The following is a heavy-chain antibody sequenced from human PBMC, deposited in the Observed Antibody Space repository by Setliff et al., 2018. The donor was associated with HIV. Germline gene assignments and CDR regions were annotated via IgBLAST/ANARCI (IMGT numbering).Heavy chain of an antibody. CDR2: INSGYGNT. CDR3: ARGYFGSSGFGFQH. D-gene: IGHD3-10*01. Sequence: ASVKVSCKASGYTFSNFGVHWVRQAPGQRPEWMGWINSGYGNTEYSQEFQGRVTVTRDTTASTVYMELRSLRTEDTAVYYCARGYFGSSGFGFQHWGQGTAVTVSS. CDR1: GYTFSNFG. V-gene: IGHV1-3*04. J-gene: IGHJ1*01.